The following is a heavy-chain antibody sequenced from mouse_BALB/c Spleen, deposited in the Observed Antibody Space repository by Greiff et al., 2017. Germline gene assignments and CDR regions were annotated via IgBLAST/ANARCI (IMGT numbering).Heavy chain of an antibody. J-gene: IGHJ3*01. CDR2: ISSGGSYT. CDR1: GFTFSSYT. CDR3: TRFITTVEGAFAY. Sequence: EVKVEESGGGLVKPGGSLKLSCAASGFTFSSYTMSWVRQTPEKRLEWVATISSGGSYTYYPDSVKGRFTISRDNAKNTLYLQMSSLKSEDTAMYYCTRFITTVEGAFAYWGQGTLVTVSA. V-gene: IGHV5-6-4*01. D-gene: IGHD1-1*01.